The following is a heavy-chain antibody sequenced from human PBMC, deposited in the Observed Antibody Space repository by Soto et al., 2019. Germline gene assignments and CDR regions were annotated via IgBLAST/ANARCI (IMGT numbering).Heavy chain of an antibody. D-gene: IGHD3-22*01. CDR3: AKDSGPYYYDSSGYLDY. J-gene: IGHJ4*02. CDR2: ISYDGSNK. V-gene: IGHV3-30*18. Sequence: GGSLRLSCAASGFTFSSYGMHWVRQAPGKGLEWVAVISYDGSNKYYADSVKGRFTISRDNSKNTLYLQMNSLRAEDTAVYYCAKDSGPYYYDSSGYLDYWGQGTLVTVSS. CDR1: GFTFSSYG.